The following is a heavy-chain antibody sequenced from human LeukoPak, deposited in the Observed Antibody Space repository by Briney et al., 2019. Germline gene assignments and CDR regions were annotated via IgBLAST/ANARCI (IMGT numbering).Heavy chain of an antibody. CDR1: GYTFTSYG. D-gene: IGHD3-9*01. CDR2: ISAYNGNT. CDR3: ARDLRYFDWLLSPAVLRMDV. V-gene: IGHV1-18*01. Sequence: ASVRVSCKASGYTFTSYGISWVRQAPGQGLEWMGWISAYNGNTNYAQTLKGRVTMTTDTSTSTAYMEMRSLRSDDTAVYYCARDLRYFDWLLSPAVLRMDVWGQGTTVTVSS. J-gene: IGHJ6*02.